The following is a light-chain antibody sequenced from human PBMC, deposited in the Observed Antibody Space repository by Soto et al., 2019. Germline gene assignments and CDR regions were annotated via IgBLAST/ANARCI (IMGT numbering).Light chain of an antibody. CDR2: RAS. CDR3: TQPTSLPLT. V-gene: IGKV1-12*01. CDR1: QGITSW. J-gene: IGKJ4*01. Sequence: DIQMTQSPSSVSASVGDRVTITCRSSQGITSWLAWYQQKPGKAPKLLIYRASNLQSGVPSRFSGSGSGTDFTLTISSLQTADFATYYCTQPTSLPLTFGGGTKVDIK.